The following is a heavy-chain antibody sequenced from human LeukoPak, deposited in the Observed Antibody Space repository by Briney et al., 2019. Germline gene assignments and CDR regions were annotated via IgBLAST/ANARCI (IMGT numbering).Heavy chain of an antibody. CDR3: ARFRSRITIFGVDTSLDY. CDR2: IYYSGST. J-gene: IGHJ4*02. Sequence: SETLSLTCTVSGGSISSYYWSWIRQPPGKGLEWIGYIYYSGSTNYNPSLKSRVTISVDTSKNQFSLKLSSVTAADTAVYYCARFRSRITIFGVDTSLDYWGQGTLVTVSS. D-gene: IGHD3-3*01. V-gene: IGHV4-59*12. CDR1: GGSISSYY.